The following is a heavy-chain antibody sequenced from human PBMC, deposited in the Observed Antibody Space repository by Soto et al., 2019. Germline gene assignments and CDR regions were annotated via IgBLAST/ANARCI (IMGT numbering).Heavy chain of an antibody. V-gene: IGHV5-51*01. CDR1: GYNFATHW. CDR3: AASIFYYGMDV. J-gene: IGHJ6*02. Sequence: PGESLKISCQGSGYNFATHWIGWVRHKAGKGLEWMGIIFPGDAETRYGPSFQGHITISADKSISTAYLRWSSLKASDTGIYYCAASIFYYGMDVWGQGTTVTVSS. CDR2: IFPGDAET.